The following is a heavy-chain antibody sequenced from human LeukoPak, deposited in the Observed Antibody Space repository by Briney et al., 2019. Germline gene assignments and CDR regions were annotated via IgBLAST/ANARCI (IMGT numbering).Heavy chain of an antibody. Sequence: GGPLRLSCAASGFLFSSYAMIGLRQAPGKGLEWVSPFSGSRGTTYFADSVKGRFTIARDNSKNTLYLQMNTLRAEDTAVYYCAKGVYYYDSSAYYYTYYFDYWGQGTLVTVSS. CDR1: GFLFSSYA. CDR3: AKGVYYYDSSAYYYTYYFDY. D-gene: IGHD3-22*01. J-gene: IGHJ4*02. CDR2: FSGSRGTT. V-gene: IGHV3-23*01.